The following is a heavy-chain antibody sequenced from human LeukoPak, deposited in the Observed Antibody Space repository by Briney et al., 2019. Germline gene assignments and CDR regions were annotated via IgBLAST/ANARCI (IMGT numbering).Heavy chain of an antibody. J-gene: IGHJ4*02. D-gene: IGHD6-19*01. CDR1: GFTFSSYA. CDR2: ISGSGGST. CDR3: ARASLVAGLDY. Sequence: QSGGSLRLSCAASGFTFSSYAMSWVRKAPGKGLEWVSAISGSGGSTYYADSVKGRFTISRDNSKNTLYLQMNSLRAEDTAVYYCARASLVAGLDYWGQGTLVTVSS. V-gene: IGHV3-23*01.